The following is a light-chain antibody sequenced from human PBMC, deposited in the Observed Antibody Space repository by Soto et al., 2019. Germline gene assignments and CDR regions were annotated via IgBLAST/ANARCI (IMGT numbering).Light chain of an antibody. Sequence: EILMTQSPATVSVSPGERATLSCRANQSISGNLAWYQQKPGQAPRLLINRASSRAPGIPARFSGTGSGTDFTLTISTLEPEDFAVYYCQQCSNWPTFGGGTKVDIK. CDR1: QSISGN. CDR2: RAS. V-gene: IGKV3D-15*01. CDR3: QQCSNWPT. J-gene: IGKJ4*01.